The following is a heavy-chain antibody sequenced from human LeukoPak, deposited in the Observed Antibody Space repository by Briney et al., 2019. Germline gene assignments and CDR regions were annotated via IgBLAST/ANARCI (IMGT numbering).Heavy chain of an antibody. CDR2: FYTSENT. CDR3: ARENDRYGRIDY. V-gene: IGHV4-61*02. CDR1: GGSISSGSYY. D-gene: IGHD5-18*01. Sequence: PSETLSLTCTVSGGSISSGSYYWSWIRQPAGKGLEWIGRFYTSENTNYNPSLKSRVTISLDTSKNQFSLRLSSVTAADTAVYYCARENDRYGRIDYWGQGTQVTVSS. J-gene: IGHJ4*02.